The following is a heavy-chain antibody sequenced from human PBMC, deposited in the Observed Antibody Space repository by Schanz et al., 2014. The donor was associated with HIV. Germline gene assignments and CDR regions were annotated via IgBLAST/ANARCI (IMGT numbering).Heavy chain of an antibody. CDR1: RLTFSGYS. D-gene: IGHD2-8*01. CDR3: ARDLYYFDY. J-gene: IGHJ4*02. V-gene: IGHV3-21*01. CDR2: ISSSSSYI. Sequence: EVQLVESGGGLVKPGGSLRLACAGSRLTFSGYSMNWVRQAPGKGLEWVSSISSSSSYIFYADSVKGRFTISRDNAKNTLYLQMNSLRAEDMAVYYCARDLYYFDYWGQGALVTVSS.